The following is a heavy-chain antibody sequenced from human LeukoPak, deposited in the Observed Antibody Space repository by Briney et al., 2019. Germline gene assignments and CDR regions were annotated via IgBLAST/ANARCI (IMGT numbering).Heavy chain of an antibody. CDR1: GFTFSSCG. V-gene: IGHV3-30*18. CDR3: AKDRGSYYYYYGMDV. J-gene: IGHJ6*02. CDR2: ISYDGSNK. Sequence: GGSLRLSCAASGFTFSSCGMHWVRQAPGKGLEWVAVISYDGSNKYYADSVKGRFTISRDNSKNTLYLQMNSLRAEDTAVYYCAKDRGSYYYYYGMDVWGQGTTVTVSS. D-gene: IGHD3-10*01.